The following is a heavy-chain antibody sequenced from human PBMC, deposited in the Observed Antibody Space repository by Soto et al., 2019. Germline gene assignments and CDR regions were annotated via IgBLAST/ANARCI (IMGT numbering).Heavy chain of an antibody. CDR3: ARERDPITIFGVVTHNWFDP. J-gene: IGHJ5*02. Sequence: GGSLRLSCAASGFTFSSYSMNWVRQAPGKGLEWVSSISSSSSYIYYADSVKGRFTISRDNAKNSLYLQMNSLRAEDTAVYYCARERDPITIFGVVTHNWFDPWGQGTLVTVSS. CDR2: ISSSSSYI. CDR1: GFTFSSYS. D-gene: IGHD3-3*01. V-gene: IGHV3-21*01.